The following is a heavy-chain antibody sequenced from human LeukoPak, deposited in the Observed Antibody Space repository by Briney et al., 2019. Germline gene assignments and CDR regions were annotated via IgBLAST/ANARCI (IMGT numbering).Heavy chain of an antibody. CDR1: GFTFSTYS. CDR2: ISYVGSNK. V-gene: IGHV3-30-3*01. D-gene: IGHD6-19*01. Sequence: GRSLRLSCAASGFTFSTYSMHWVRQAPSKGLEWVAVISYVGSNKYYADSVKGRFTISRDDSKNTLYLQMNSVRVEDTAMYYCARVHSSGGYSIDYWGQGTLVTVSS. J-gene: IGHJ4*02. CDR3: ARVHSSGGYSIDY.